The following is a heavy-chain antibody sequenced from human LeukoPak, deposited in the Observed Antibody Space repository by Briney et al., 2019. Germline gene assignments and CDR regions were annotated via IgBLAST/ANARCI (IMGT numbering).Heavy chain of an antibody. J-gene: IGHJ4*02. D-gene: IGHD3-3*01. CDR3: ARGWYDFWSGYLLIYYFDY. CDR1: GYTFTSYY. CDR2: INPSGGST. Sequence: ASVKVSCKASGYTFTSYYMHWVRQAPGQGLEWMGIINPSGGSTSYAQKFQGRVTMTRDTSTSTAYMELSSLRSEDTAVYYCARGWYDFWSGYLLIYYFDYWGQGTLVTVSS. V-gene: IGHV1-46*01.